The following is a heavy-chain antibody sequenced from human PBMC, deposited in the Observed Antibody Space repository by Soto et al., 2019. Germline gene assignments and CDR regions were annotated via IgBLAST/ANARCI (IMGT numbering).Heavy chain of an antibody. CDR1: GFTFSSYA. V-gene: IGHV3-30-3*01. CDR3: ARDSGSIDSSGWFGYYYYGMDV. J-gene: IGHJ6*02. Sequence: PGGSLRLSCAAYGFTFSSYAMHWVRQAPGKGLEWVAVISYDGSNKYYADSVKGRFTISRDNSKNTLYLQMNSLRAEDTAVYYCARDSGSIDSSGWFGYYYYGMDVWGQGTTVTVSS. CDR2: ISYDGSNK. D-gene: IGHD6-19*01.